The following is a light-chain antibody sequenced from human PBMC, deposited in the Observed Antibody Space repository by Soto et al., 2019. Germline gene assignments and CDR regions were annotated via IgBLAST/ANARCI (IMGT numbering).Light chain of an antibody. CDR1: QNVRTY. CDR2: DTS. V-gene: IGKV3-11*01. J-gene: IGKJ4*01. Sequence: EIVLTQSPATLSLSPGERATLSCRVSQNVRTYLAWYQQKPGQAPRLLIYDTSNRATGIPARFSGSGSGTDFTLTISSLEPEDFAVYYCQQRSTWPLTFGGGTKVDI. CDR3: QQRSTWPLT.